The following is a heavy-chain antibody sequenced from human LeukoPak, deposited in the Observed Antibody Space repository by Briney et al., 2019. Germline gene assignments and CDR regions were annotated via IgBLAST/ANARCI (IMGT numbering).Heavy chain of an antibody. CDR2: IASETYGGTA. CDR3: TRDQTPYY. CDR1: GFTFGGYA. Sequence: PGGSLRLSCTASGFTFGGYAMTWVRQAPGKGLEWVGFIASETYGGTAEYAASLKGRFTISRDDSKSIAYLQMNSLKTEDTAVYYCTRDQTPYYWGQGTLVTVSS. V-gene: IGHV3-49*04. J-gene: IGHJ4*02.